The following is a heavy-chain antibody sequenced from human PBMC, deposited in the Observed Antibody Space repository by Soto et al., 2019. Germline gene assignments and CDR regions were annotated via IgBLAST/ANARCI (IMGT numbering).Heavy chain of an antibody. CDR3: ARRGDGYNYYFDY. J-gene: IGHJ4*02. V-gene: IGHV4-59*01. Sequence: SETLSLTCTVSGGSISSYYWSWIRQPPGKGLEWIGYINYSGSTNYNPSLKSRVTISVDTSKNQFSLKLSSVTAADTAVYYCARRGDGYNYYFDYWGQGTLVTVSS. D-gene: IGHD5-12*01. CDR2: INYSGST. CDR1: GGSISSYY.